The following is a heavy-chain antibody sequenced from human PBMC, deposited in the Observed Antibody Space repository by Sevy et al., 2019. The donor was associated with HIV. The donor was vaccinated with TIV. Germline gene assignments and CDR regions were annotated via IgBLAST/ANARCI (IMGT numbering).Heavy chain of an antibody. D-gene: IGHD4-17*01. J-gene: IGHJ2*01. CDR3: ARHVGDYVFRYFDL. CDR1: GGSVTRGQFY. Sequence: SETLSLTCTVSGGSVTRGQFYWSWIRQPAGKGLEWIGRVHNTGSATYNPSLRNRVGMSIDTSKNQFSLVLSAVTAAYTAVYYCARHVGDYVFRYFDLWGRGTLVTVSS. V-gene: IGHV4-61*02. CDR2: VHNTGSA.